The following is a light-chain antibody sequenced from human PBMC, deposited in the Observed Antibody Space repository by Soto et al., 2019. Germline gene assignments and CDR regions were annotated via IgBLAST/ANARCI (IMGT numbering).Light chain of an antibody. CDR1: HNVYINS. CDR2: GGA. CDR3: QQYGGATFT. V-gene: IGKV3-20*01. J-gene: IGKJ3*01. Sequence: EIVLTQSPGTLLLSPGEGATLSCRASHNVYINSLAWYKQTPGQTPRLLIYGGATRATDLPDRFSGSGSGTEFALPISGLEPDDSAVYYCQQYGGATFTFGPGPRVDVK.